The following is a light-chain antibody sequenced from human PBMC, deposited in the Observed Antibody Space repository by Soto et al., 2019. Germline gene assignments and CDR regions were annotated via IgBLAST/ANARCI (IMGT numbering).Light chain of an antibody. CDR2: EVS. Sequence: IVRTQSPLSLPVTPGEPASISCQSGQSRLHSDGKTYLYWYLQKPGQPPQLXXYEVSNRFSGVPDRFSVSGSGTDFTLKISRVEAEDVGVYYCMQSIQLPITFGQGTRLEIK. J-gene: IGKJ5*01. CDR3: MQSIQLPIT. CDR1: QSRLHSDGKTY. V-gene: IGKV2D-29*01.